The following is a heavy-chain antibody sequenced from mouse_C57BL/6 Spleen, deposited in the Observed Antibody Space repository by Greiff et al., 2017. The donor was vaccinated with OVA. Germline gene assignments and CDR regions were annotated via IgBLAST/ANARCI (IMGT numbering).Heavy chain of an antibody. Sequence: VNVVESGPELVKPGASVKISCKASGYAFSSSWMNWVKQRPGKGLEWIGRIYPGDGDTNYNGKFKGKATLTADKSSSTAYMQLSSLTSEDSAVYFCARPLYYGSSYGYFDVWGTGTTVTVSS. V-gene: IGHV1-82*01. J-gene: IGHJ1*03. D-gene: IGHD1-1*01. CDR2: IYPGDGDT. CDR3: ARPLYYGSSYGYFDV. CDR1: GYAFSSSW.